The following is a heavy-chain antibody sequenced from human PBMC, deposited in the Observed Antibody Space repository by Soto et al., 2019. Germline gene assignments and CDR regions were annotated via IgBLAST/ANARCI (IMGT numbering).Heavy chain of an antibody. CDR1: GGSISSYY. CDR3: ARDPIGYGGWFDS. D-gene: IGHD5-12*01. CDR2: IYYSGGT. J-gene: IGHJ5*01. V-gene: IGHV4-59*01. Sequence: SETLSLTCTVSGGSISSYYWSWIRQPPGKGLEWIGYIYYSGGTNYNPSLKSRVTISVDTSKNQFSLKLSSVTAADTAVYYCARDPIGYGGWFDSWRHGTLVTAPQ.